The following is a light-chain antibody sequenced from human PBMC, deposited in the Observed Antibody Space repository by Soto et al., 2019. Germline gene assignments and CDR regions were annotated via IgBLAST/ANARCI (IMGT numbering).Light chain of an antibody. CDR3: WSYANATLI. V-gene: IGLV2-14*01. CDR1: SSDIGAYAY. Sequence: QSALTQPASVSGSPGQSITISCTGTSSDIGAYAYVSWYQQYPGKVPSLIIYEVIFRPSGVSSRFSGSTSCNTASLTIFGLQTEDEADYYCWSYANATLIFGGGTKLTVL. J-gene: IGLJ2*01. CDR2: EVI.